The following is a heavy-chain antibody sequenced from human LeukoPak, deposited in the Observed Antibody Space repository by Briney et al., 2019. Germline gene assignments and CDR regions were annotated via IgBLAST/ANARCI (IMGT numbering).Heavy chain of an antibody. D-gene: IGHD6-6*01. CDR3: ARLEYSRSSLGYFDY. Sequence: GAPVKVSCKASGGTFSSYAISWVRQAPGQGLEWMGGIIPIFGTANYAQKFQGRVTITTDESTSTAYMELSSLKASDTAMYYCARLEYSRSSLGYFDYWGQGTLVTVSS. CDR1: GGTFSSYA. V-gene: IGHV1-69*05. CDR2: IIPIFGTA. J-gene: IGHJ4*02.